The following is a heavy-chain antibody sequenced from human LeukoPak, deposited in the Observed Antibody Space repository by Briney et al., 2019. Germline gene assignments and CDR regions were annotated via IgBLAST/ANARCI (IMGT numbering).Heavy chain of an antibody. CDR3: ARASRGARITMDV. CDR2: ISAYNGNT. D-gene: IGHD1-26*01. J-gene: IGHJ6*03. V-gene: IGHV1-18*01. CDR1: GYTFTSYG. Sequence: ASVKVSCKASGYTFTSYGISWVRQAPGQGLEWMGWISAYNGNTNYAQKFQGRVTMTTDTSTSTAYMELRSLRSGDTAVYYCARASRGARITMDVWGKGTTVTVSS.